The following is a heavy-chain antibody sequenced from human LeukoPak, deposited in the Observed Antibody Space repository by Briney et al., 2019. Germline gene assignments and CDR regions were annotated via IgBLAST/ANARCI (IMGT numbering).Heavy chain of an antibody. J-gene: IGHJ3*02. Sequence: ASVKVSCKASGGTFSSYAISWVRQAPGQGLEWMGGIIPIFGTANYAQKFQGRVTITTDESTSTAYMELSSLRSEDTAVYYCAREAVCTNGVCSREYAFDIWGQGTMVTVSS. V-gene: IGHV1-69*05. CDR2: IIPIFGTA. CDR1: GGTFSSYA. CDR3: AREAVCTNGVCSREYAFDI. D-gene: IGHD2-8*01.